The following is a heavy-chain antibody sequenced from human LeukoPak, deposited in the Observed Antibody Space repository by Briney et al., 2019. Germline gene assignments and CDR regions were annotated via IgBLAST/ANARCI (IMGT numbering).Heavy chain of an antibody. J-gene: IGHJ4*02. CDR3: ARDESGYPFDY. V-gene: IGHV4-39*07. D-gene: IGHD5-12*01. Sequence: QSSETLSLTCTVSGGSISSSSYYWGWIRQPPGKGLEWIGSIYYSGSTYYNPSLKSRVTISVDTSKNQFSLKLSSVTAADTAVYYCARDESGYPFDYWGQGTLVTVSS. CDR2: IYYSGST. CDR1: GGSISSSSYY.